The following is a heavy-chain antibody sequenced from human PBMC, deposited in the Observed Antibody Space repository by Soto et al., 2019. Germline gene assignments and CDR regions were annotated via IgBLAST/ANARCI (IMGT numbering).Heavy chain of an antibody. D-gene: IGHD6-13*01. V-gene: IGHV5-51*01. CDR2: IYPGDSDT. Sequence: AESLKISCKGSGYSFTSYWIGWVRQMPGKGLEWMGIIYPGDSDTRYSTSFQGQVTISADKSISTAYLQWSSLKASDTAMYYCARGRQQLANTFDYWGQGTLVTVSS. CDR3: ARGRQQLANTFDY. J-gene: IGHJ4*02. CDR1: GYSFTSYW.